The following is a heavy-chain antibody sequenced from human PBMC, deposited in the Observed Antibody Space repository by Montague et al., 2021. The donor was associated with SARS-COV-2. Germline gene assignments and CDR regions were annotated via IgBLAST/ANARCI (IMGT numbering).Heavy chain of an antibody. J-gene: IGHJ4*02. CDR2: INQCGTT. V-gene: IGHV4-34*01. CDR1: DGSLINSY. Sequence: SETLSLTCGVYDGSLINSYLSWICQTPARGLEWIGEINQCGTTNYNPSLTRRVPISVAGSKTQFSLSVTSVTVADRAVYYCAWGRKRRVSVDRGVRTSPYFEFWGQGTPVVVSS. D-gene: IGHD3-10*01. CDR3: AWGRKRRVSVDRGVRTSPYFEF.